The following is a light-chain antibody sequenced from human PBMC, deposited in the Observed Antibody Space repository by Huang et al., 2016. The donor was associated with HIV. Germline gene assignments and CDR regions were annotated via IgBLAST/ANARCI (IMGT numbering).Light chain of an antibody. Sequence: EIVLAQSPDTLSLSPGQRATLSCRASQSVNSRYLAWYQQKFGQAPGLLLYGASSRAAGIPDRFRGSGSGTDFTLTISRLEPEDFAVYYCHQYGTSPYTFGQGTKLEIK. CDR3: HQYGTSPYT. CDR2: GAS. V-gene: IGKV3-20*01. J-gene: IGKJ2*01. CDR1: QSVNSRY.